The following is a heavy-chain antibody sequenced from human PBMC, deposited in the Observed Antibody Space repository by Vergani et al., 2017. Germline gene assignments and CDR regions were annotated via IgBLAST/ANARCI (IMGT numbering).Heavy chain of an antibody. CDR3: AREIVVVAAIHDRYYYYYYMDV. J-gene: IGHJ6*03. D-gene: IGHD2-15*01. V-gene: IGHV4-61*02. CDR2: IYTSGST. CDR1: GGSISSGSYY. Sequence: QVQLQESGPGLVKPSQTLSLTCTVSGGSISSGSYYWSWIRQPAGKGLEWIGRIYTSGSTNYNPSLKSRVTISVDTSKNQFSLKLSSVTAADTAVYYCAREIVVVAAIHDRYYYYYYMDVWGKGTTVTVSS.